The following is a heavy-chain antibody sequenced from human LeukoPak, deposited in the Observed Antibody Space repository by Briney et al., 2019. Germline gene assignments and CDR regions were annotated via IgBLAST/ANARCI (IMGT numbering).Heavy chain of an antibody. Sequence: AGGSLRLSCAASGFTVSSNYMSWVRQAPGKGLEWVSVVYSDDSTYYADSVKGRFTISRDNSKNTLYLQMNSLRAEDTAVYYCSKKGQIDDYGKPDWGQGTLVTVSS. V-gene: IGHV3-66*01. CDR2: VYSDDST. J-gene: IGHJ4*02. D-gene: IGHD4-17*01. CDR3: SKKGQIDDYGKPD. CDR1: GFTVSSNY.